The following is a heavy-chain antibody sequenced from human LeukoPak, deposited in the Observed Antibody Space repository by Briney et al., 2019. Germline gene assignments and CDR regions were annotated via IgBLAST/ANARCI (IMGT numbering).Heavy chain of an antibody. CDR3: ARGGIIRLGDLLYHGYFDY. D-gene: IGHD3-10*01. J-gene: IGHJ4*02. Sequence: PGGSLRLSCGASGFTFNSYSMNWVRQSPGKGLEWVSSITSYSDMYYADSVKGRFTISRDNAKNSLYLEMNSLRAEDTAVYYCARGGIIRLGDLLYHGYFDYWGQGTLVTVSS. CDR2: ITSYSDM. CDR1: GFTFNSYS. V-gene: IGHV3-21*01.